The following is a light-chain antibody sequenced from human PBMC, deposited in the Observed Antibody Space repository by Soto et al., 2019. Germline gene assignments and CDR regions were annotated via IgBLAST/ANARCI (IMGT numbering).Light chain of an antibody. V-gene: IGKV3-20*01. Sequence: EIELTQSPGTLSLSPGERATLSCRAGQTVSRSYLAWYQQKPGQAPSILIYGTSSRATGIPNRFIGVGSGTDFTLTISRLEPEDFAVYYCQQYGSSPLTFGGGTKVEIK. CDR1: QTVSRSY. J-gene: IGKJ4*01. CDR3: QQYGSSPLT. CDR2: GTS.